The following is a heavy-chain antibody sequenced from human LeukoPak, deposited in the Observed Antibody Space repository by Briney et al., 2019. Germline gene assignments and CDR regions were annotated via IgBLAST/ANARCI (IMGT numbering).Heavy chain of an antibody. J-gene: IGHJ4*02. D-gene: IGHD4-17*01. V-gene: IGHV3-33*01. CDR2: IWYDGTNE. Sequence: GGSLRLSCEASGFNFGTYGMHWVRQAPGKGLEWVAAIWYDGTNENYVDSVKGRFGIGRDNSKNTLYLQMNHLRDEDTAVYYCATAYGDYFDSWGQGTLVTVAS. CDR1: GFNFGTYG. CDR3: ATAYGDYFDS.